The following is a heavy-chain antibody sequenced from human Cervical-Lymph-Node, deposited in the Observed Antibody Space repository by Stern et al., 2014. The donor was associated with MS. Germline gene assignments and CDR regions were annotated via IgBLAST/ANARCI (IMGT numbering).Heavy chain of an antibody. V-gene: IGHV5-51*01. D-gene: IGHD3-22*01. CDR1: GYSFSNFW. CDR2: IYPGDSDT. CDR3: GRRRDSGGYDTLDI. Sequence: VQLVESGAEVKKPGESLKISCKTSGYSFSNFWIGWVRQMPGKGLEWMGIIYPGDSDTTYSPSFQGQVTISADESISTAYLQWRSLKASDTAMYYCGRRRDSGGYDTLDIGGQGTMLIVSS. J-gene: IGHJ3*02.